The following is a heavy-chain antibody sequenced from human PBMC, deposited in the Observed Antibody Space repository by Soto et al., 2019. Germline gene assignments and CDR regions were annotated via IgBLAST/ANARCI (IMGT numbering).Heavy chain of an antibody. V-gene: IGHV4-34*01. CDR1: GGSFSGYY. Sequence: PSETLSLTCAVYGGSFSGYYWSWIRQPPGKGLEWIGEINHSGSTNYNPSLKSRVTISVDTSKNQFSLKLSSVTAADTAVYYCARENTMVRGAANWFDPWGQGTLVTVSS. CDR3: ARENTMVRGAANWFDP. D-gene: IGHD3-10*01. CDR2: INHSGST. J-gene: IGHJ5*02.